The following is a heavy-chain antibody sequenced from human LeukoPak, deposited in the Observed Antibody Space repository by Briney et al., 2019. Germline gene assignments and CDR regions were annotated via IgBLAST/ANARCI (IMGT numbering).Heavy chain of an antibody. CDR2: INHSGST. CDR1: GGSFSGYY. J-gene: IGHJ5*02. Sequence: PSGTLSLTCAVYGGSFSGYYWSWIRQPPGKGLEWIGEINHSGSTNYNPSLKSRVTISVDTSKNQFSLKLSSVTAADTAVYFCARDLNYFDSSGYPLPWGQGTLVTVSS. V-gene: IGHV4-34*01. D-gene: IGHD3-22*01. CDR3: ARDLNYFDSSGYPLP.